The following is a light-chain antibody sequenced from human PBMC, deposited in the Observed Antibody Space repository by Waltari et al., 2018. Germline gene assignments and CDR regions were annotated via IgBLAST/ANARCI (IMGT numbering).Light chain of an antibody. J-gene: IGLJ3*02. V-gene: IGLV3-19*01. CDR3: SSRNGRANQVV. CDR1: SLRTPY. Sequence: SSELPQDPAVSVPLGQTVRFTCQGDSLRTPYARWYQLKPGQAPVLVIYGKDKRPSGIPDRISGYSSGTTSSLTITGAQAEDEADYYCSSRNGRANQVVFAGGTKVTVL. CDR2: GKD.